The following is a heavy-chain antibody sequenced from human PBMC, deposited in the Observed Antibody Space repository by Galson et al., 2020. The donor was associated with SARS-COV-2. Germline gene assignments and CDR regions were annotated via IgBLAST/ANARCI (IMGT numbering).Heavy chain of an antibody. D-gene: IGHD6-19*01. J-gene: IGHJ4*02. V-gene: IGHV3-23*01. CDR1: GFTFSNYA. CDR3: AKGEDSSGSRGYLDY. Sequence: GESLKISSAASGFTFSNYAMSWVRQAPGKGLEWVSGLSGSGGSTYYADSVKGRITLSRDNSKNTLYLQMNSLGAEDTAVYYCAKGEDSSGSRGYLDYWGQGTLVTVAS. CDR2: LSGSGGST.